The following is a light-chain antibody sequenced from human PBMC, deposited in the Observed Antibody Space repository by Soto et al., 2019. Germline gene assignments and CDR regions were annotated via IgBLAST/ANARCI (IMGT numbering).Light chain of an antibody. CDR1: QNVARNY. CDR2: DAS. J-gene: IGKJ4*01. CDR3: QQYATSPLA. V-gene: IGKV3-20*01. Sequence: ENVLTQSPGTLSLSPGESATLSCRASQNVARNYLAWFQQRPGQAPRLLIYDASTRATGIPDRFSGSGSGTDFTLTIRRLEPEDFAVYFCQQYATSPLAFGGGTKVDI.